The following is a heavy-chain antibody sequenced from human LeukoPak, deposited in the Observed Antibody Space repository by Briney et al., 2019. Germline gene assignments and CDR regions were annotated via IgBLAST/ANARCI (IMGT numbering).Heavy chain of an antibody. CDR1: GYTFTSYY. CDR3: ARDDYSGYDYENY. CDR2: INPSGGST. D-gene: IGHD5-12*01. V-gene: IGHV1-46*01. J-gene: IGHJ4*02. Sequence: VSVKVSCKASGYTFTSYYMHWVRQAPGQGLERMGIINPSGGSTSYAQKFQGRVTMTRDTSTSTVYMELSSLRSEDTAVYYCARDDYSGYDYENYWGQGTLVTVSS.